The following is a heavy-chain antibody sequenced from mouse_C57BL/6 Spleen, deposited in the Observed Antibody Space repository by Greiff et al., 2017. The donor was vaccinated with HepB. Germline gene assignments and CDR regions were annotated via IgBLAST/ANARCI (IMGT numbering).Heavy chain of an antibody. CDR2: INPYNGDT. V-gene: IGHV1-20*01. CDR3: ARSSRDYDGYYDAMDY. CDR1: GYSFTGYF. Sequence: EVQLQQSGPELVKPGDSVKISCKASGYSFTGYFMNWVMQSHGKSLEWIGRINPYNGDTFYNQKFKGKATLTVDKSSSTAHMELRSLTSEDSAVYYCARSSRDYDGYYDAMDYWGQGTSVTVSS. J-gene: IGHJ4*01. D-gene: IGHD2-4*01.